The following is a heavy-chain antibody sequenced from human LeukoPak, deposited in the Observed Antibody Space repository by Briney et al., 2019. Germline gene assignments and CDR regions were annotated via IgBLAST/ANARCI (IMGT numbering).Heavy chain of an antibody. CDR2: ISSSSSYI. J-gene: IGHJ4*02. V-gene: IGHV3-21*01. Sequence: GGSLRLSCAASGFTFSSYSMNWVRQAPGKGLEWVSSISSSSSYIYYADSVKGRFTISRDNAKDSLYLQMNSLRAEDTAVYYCASELLWFGELYLGYWGQGTLVTVSS. CDR1: GFTFSSYS. D-gene: IGHD3-10*01. CDR3: ASELLWFGELYLGY.